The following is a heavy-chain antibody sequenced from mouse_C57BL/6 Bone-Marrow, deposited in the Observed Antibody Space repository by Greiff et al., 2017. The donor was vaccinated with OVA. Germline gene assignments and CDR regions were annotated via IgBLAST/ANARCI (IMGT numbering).Heavy chain of an antibody. V-gene: IGHV5-4*01. CDR3: EREGWTTVVDHYAMDY. CDR2: ISDGGSYT. D-gene: IGHD1-1*01. J-gene: IGHJ4*01. CDR1: GFTFSSYA. Sequence: EVQVVESGGGLVKPGGSLKLSCAASGFTFSSYAMSWVRQTPEKRLEWVATISDGGSYTYYPDNVKGRFTISRDNAKNNLYLQMSHLKAEDTAMYYGEREGWTTVVDHYAMDYWGQGTSVTVSS.